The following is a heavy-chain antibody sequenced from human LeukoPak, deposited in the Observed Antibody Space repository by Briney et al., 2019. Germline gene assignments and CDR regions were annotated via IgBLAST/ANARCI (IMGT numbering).Heavy chain of an antibody. CDR1: GGSIPISTYY. CDR2: IYYSGTT. Sequence: SETLSLTCTVSGGSIPISTYYWGWVRRPPGKGLEWIGSIYYSGTTKYNPSLKSRVTISVDNSNNKFSLMLSSVTAADTAIYYCTGELAGTIVHYWGQGTLVTVSS. D-gene: IGHD1-7*01. J-gene: IGHJ4*02. CDR3: TGELAGTIVHY. V-gene: IGHV4-39*07.